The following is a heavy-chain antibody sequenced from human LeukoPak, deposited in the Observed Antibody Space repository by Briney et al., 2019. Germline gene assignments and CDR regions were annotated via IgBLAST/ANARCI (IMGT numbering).Heavy chain of an antibody. CDR3: ALFGGYGDSYYFDY. CDR1: GYSFTSYW. V-gene: IGHV5-51*01. J-gene: IGHJ4*02. D-gene: IGHD4-17*01. Sequence: GEDLLISSRAAGYSFTSYWICWVRQMPEKGLEWMGIIYPGDSDTRYSPSFQGQVTISADKSISTAYLQWSSLKASDTAMYYCALFGGYGDSYYFDYWGQGTLVTVSS. CDR2: IYPGDSDT.